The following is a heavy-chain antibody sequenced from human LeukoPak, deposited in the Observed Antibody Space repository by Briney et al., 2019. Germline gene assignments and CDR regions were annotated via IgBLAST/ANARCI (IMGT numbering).Heavy chain of an antibody. CDR2: IRRDGSQK. Sequence: GGSLRLSCAASGFTVSSYSMNWVRQAPGKGLEWVANIRRDGSQKYYVDSVKGRFTISRDNAKNSLYLQMNSLRAEDTAVYYCARDLAWGQGTLVTVSS. CDR1: GFTVSSYS. D-gene: IGHD3-16*01. J-gene: IGHJ4*02. V-gene: IGHV3-7*01. CDR3: ARDLA.